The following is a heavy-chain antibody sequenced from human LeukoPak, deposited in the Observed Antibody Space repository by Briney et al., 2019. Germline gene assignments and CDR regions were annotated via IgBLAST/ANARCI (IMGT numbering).Heavy chain of an antibody. J-gene: IGHJ4*02. D-gene: IGHD3-9*01. CDR3: ARGHYVILTGNYKWTPDY. V-gene: IGHV3-74*01. Sequence: PGGSLRLSCAASGFAFSSYWMHWVRHAPGKGLVWVSRLNSDGSITSYADSVKGRFTVSRDNAKNSLFLQMNSLRAEDTALYYCARGHYVILTGNYKWTPDYWGQGTLVTVSS. CDR1: GFAFSSYW. CDR2: LNSDGSIT.